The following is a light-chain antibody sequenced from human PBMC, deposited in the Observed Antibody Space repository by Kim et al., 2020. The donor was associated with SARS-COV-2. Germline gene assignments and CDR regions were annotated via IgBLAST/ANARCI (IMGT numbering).Light chain of an antibody. J-gene: IGKJ1*01. CDR2: GAS. V-gene: IGKV3D-15*01. CDR1: QSVSSN. CDR3: QQYNNWPP. Sequence: LSVSPGERATRSCRASQSVSSNLAWYQQKPGQAPRLLIYGASTRATGIPARFSGSGSGTEFTLTISSLQSEDFAVYYCQQYNNWPPFGQGTKVDIK.